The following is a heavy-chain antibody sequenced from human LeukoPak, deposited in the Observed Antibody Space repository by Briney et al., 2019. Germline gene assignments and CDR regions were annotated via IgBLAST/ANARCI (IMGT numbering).Heavy chain of an antibody. CDR1: GFTFTNYA. Sequence: AGGSLRLSCATSGFTFTNYAMSWVRQAPGKGLEWVSAIGASGGNTYYADSVKGRFTISRDNSKNMLYLQMNSLGAEDTAVYYCAKDQIKDGYNDYWGQGILVTVSS. CDR3: AKDQIKDGYNDY. D-gene: IGHD5-24*01. V-gene: IGHV3-23*01. J-gene: IGHJ4*02. CDR2: IGASGGNT.